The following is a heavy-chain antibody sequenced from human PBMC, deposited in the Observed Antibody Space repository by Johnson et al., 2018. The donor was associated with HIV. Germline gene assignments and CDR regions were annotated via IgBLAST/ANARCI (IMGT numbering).Heavy chain of an antibody. Sequence: HVQLVESGGGLVKPGGSQRLSCAASGFIFSDYYMTWIRQAPGKGLEWVSYISSSGSTIYYADSVKGRFTISRDNAKNSLYLQMNSLRDEDTAVYYCARVIDEDFDSMLDDALDIGGQGTLVTVSS. D-gene: IGHD3-22*01. CDR3: ARVIDEDFDSMLDDALDI. CDR1: GFIFSDYY. V-gene: IGHV3-11*04. J-gene: IGHJ3*02. CDR2: ISSSGSTI.